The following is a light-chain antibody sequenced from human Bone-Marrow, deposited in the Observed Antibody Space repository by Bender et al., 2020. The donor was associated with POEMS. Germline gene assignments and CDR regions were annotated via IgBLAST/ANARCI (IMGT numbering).Light chain of an antibody. CDR3: CSYAGSRPLV. CDR1: SNDVGNFDL. CDR2: EVS. Sequence: QSALTQPASVSGSPGQSITISCTGTSNDVGNFDLVSWFQHLPGKAPKLVIFEVSKRPSGISLRFSGSKSGNTASLRISGLQAADEGDYFCCSYAGSRPLVFGAGTKLTVL. V-gene: IGLV2-23*02. J-gene: IGLJ3*02.